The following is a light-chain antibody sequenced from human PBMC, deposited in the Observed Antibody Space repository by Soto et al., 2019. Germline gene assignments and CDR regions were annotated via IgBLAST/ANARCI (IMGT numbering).Light chain of an antibody. CDR1: SSDVGGYNS. CDR3: SSFTSSITYV. V-gene: IGLV2-14*01. CDR2: DVT. Sequence: LTQPASVSGSPGQSITISCTGTSSDVGGYNSVSWYRQDPGKAPKLMIYDVTNRPSGVSNRFSGSKSGNTASLTISGLQAEDEADYYCSSFTSSITYVFGTGTKVTV. J-gene: IGLJ1*01.